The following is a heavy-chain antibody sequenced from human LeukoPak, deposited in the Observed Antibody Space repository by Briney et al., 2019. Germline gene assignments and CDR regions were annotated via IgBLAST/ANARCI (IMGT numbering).Heavy chain of an antibody. Sequence: PSETLSLTCAVYGGSFSGYYWSWIRQPPGKGLEWIGEINHSGSTNYNPSLKSRVTISVDTSKNQFSLKLSSVTAADTAVYYCAGHAGLIVGEEYYFDYWGQGTLVTVSS. CDR1: GGSFSGYY. CDR3: AGHAGLIVGEEYYFDY. J-gene: IGHJ4*02. D-gene: IGHD2/OR15-2a*01. V-gene: IGHV4-34*01. CDR2: INHSGST.